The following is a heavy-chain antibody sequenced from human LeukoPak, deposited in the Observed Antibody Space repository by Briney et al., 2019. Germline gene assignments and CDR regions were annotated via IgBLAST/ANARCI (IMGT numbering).Heavy chain of an antibody. D-gene: IGHD3-9*01. V-gene: IGHV3-30*02. CDR2: IGYDGSNI. Sequence: GGSLTLSCAASVFTCSNYGMHWVRQAPGNRLEWVAFIGYDGSNIYYADSVKGRFTISRDHSKNTLYLQMNSLRAEDTAIYYCANGPHYQILAGFYKVRSHLDYWGQGTLVTVSS. CDR3: ANGPHYQILAGFYKVRSHLDY. CDR1: VFTCSNYG. J-gene: IGHJ4*02.